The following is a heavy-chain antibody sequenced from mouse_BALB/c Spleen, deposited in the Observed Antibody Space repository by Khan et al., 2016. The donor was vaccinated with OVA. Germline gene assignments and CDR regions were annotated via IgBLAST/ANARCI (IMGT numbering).Heavy chain of an antibody. CDR3: ARWDYGSNYWFFDV. V-gene: IGHV1S29*02. CDR2: IYPYNDGT. J-gene: IGHJ1*01. Sequence: VQLKESGPALVKPGASVKISCKASGYTFTDYNMRWVKQSHGKSLEWIGYIYPYNDGTVYNQKFKTKVTLTVDNSSSPAYMELRSVTSEDSAVYYWARWDYGSNYWFFDVWGAGTTVTVSS. CDR1: GYTFTDYN. D-gene: IGHD1-1*01.